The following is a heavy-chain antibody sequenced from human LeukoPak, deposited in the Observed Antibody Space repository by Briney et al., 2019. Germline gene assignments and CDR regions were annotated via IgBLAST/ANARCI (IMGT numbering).Heavy chain of an antibody. J-gene: IGHJ4*02. D-gene: IGHD3-22*01. CDR1: GFTFSSYG. V-gene: IGHV3-30*02. CDR3: AGGDTSGYYYAGFEY. Sequence: PGGSLRLSCAASGFTFSSYGMHWVRQAPGKGLEWVAFMRYDGSNKYYADSVKGRSTISRDNSKNTLYLQMNSLRAEDTAVYYCAGGDTSGYYYAGFEYWGQGTLVTVSS. CDR2: MRYDGSNK.